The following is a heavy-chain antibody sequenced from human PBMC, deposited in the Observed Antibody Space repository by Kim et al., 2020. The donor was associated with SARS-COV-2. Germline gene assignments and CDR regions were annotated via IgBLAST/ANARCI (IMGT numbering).Heavy chain of an antibody. Sequence: GGSLRLSCAASGFTFDDYGMSWVRQAPGKGLEWVSGINRNGGSRGYADSVKGRFTISRDNAKNSLYLQMISLRAEDTALFHCAREGRDGYNFAFDIWGQGTMVTVSS. CDR1: GFTFDDYG. CDR2: INRNGGSR. CDR3: AREGRDGYNFAFDI. J-gene: IGHJ3*02. D-gene: IGHD5-12*01. V-gene: IGHV3-20*01.